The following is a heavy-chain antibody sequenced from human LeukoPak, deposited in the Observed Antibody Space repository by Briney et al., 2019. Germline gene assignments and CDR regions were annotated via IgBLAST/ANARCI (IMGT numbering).Heavy chain of an antibody. V-gene: IGHV3-11*06. CDR2: ISSSSSYT. CDR3: ARHSYHPDLDY. D-gene: IGHD1-14*01. Sequence: SGGSLRLSCAASGFTFSDYYMGWIRQAPGKGLEWVSYISSSSSYTNYADSVKGRLTISRDNAKNSLYLQMNSLRAEDTAVYYCARHSYHPDLDYWGQGTLVTVSS. J-gene: IGHJ4*02. CDR1: GFTFSDYY.